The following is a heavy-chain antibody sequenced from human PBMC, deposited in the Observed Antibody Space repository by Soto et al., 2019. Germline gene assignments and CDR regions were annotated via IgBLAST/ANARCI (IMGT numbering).Heavy chain of an antibody. J-gene: IGHJ6*02. CDR1: GFTFSSYA. CDR2: ISGSGGST. V-gene: IGHV3-23*01. CDR3: AKGRGRIAARPDYYYGMDV. D-gene: IGHD6-6*01. Sequence: GSLRLSCAASGFTFSSYAMSWVRQAPGKGLEWVSAISGSGGSTYYADSVKGRFTISRDNSKNTLYLQMNSLRAEDTAVYYCAKGRGRIAARPDYYYGMDVWGQGTTVTVSS.